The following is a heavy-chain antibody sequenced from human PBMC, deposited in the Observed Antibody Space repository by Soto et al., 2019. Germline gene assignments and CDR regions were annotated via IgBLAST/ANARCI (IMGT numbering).Heavy chain of an antibody. J-gene: IGHJ6*02. CDR1: GFTFSNAW. D-gene: IGHD5-18*01. Sequence: GGSLRLSCAASGFTFSNAWMNWVRQAQGKGLEWVGRIKSKTDGGTTDYAAPVKGRFTISRDDSKNTLYLQMNSLKTEDTAVYYCTTDLQLWLVSDYYYYGMDVWGQGTTVTVSS. CDR2: IKSKTDGGTT. CDR3: TTDLQLWLVSDYYYYGMDV. V-gene: IGHV3-15*07.